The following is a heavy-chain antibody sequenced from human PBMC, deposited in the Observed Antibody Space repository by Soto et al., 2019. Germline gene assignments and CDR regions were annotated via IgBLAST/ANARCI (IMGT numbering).Heavy chain of an antibody. D-gene: IGHD6-13*01. CDR3: ARETSSWYVVFDY. CDR1: GGSISSGPYS. CDR2: FHYSGST. V-gene: IGHV4-39*02. J-gene: IGHJ4*02. Sequence: SETLSVTCTVSGGSISSGPYSWGWIRQPPGKGLEWIGTFHYSGSTNYNPSLESRVTISVDTSKNQFSLKVSSVTAADTAVYYCARETSSWYVVFDYWGQGTQVTVSS.